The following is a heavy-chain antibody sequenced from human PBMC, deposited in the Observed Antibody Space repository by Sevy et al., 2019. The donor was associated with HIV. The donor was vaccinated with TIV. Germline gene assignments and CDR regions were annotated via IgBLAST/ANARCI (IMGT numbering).Heavy chain of an antibody. CDR1: GGSISSSSYY. V-gene: IGHV4-39*01. CDR2: IYYSGST. CDR3: ARAIRDGYITWDYYFDY. D-gene: IGHD5-12*01. J-gene: IGHJ4*02. Sequence: SETLSLTCTVSGGSISSSSYYWGWIRQPPGKGLEWLGSIYYSGSTYYNPSLKSRVTISVDTSKNQFSLKLSSVTAADTAVYYCARAIRDGYITWDYYFDYWGQGTLVTVSS.